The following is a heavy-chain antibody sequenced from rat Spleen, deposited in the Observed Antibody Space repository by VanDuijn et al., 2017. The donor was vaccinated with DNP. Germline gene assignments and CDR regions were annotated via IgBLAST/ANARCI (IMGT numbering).Heavy chain of an antibody. D-gene: IGHD5-1*01. CDR2: IKAKSNNYAT. Sequence: EVQLVESGGGLVQPGRSLKLSCAASGFTFSTAWMYWYRQFTEKRLEWIARIKAKSNNYATDYTESVKGRFTISRDNSKSSIYLQMNNLKEEDTAIYYCASPGYWGQGVMVTVSS. CDR3: ASPGY. V-gene: IGHV6-6*01. J-gene: IGHJ2*01. CDR1: GFTFSTAW.